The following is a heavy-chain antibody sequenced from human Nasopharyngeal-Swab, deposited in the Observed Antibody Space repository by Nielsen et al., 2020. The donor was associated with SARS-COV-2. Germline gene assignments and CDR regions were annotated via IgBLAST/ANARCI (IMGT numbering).Heavy chain of an antibody. CDR1: GSTFRSYS. Sequence: GGSRRLSWAASGSTFRSYSMNWVRQAPGKGLEWVSSISSSSSYIYYADSVKGRFTISRDNAKNSLYLQMNSLRAEDTAVYYCARDVGLGSFDYWGQGTLVTVSS. CDR3: ARDVGLGSFDY. D-gene: IGHD2-15*01. CDR2: ISSSSSYI. J-gene: IGHJ4*02. V-gene: IGHV3-21*01.